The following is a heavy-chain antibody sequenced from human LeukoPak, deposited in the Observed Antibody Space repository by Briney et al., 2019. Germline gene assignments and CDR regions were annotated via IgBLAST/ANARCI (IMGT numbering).Heavy chain of an antibody. D-gene: IGHD2-2*01. Sequence: SVTLSLTCSVSGGAISRYYWSWIRQPPGKGLEWIGYIYYSGSTNYNPSLKSRVTISVDTSKNQFSLKLSSVTAADTAVYYCAREEVGIVVVPAAMDVWGKGTTVTVSS. CDR3: AREEVGIVVVPAAMDV. CDR2: IYYSGST. V-gene: IGHV4-59*12. CDR1: GGAISRYY. J-gene: IGHJ6*04.